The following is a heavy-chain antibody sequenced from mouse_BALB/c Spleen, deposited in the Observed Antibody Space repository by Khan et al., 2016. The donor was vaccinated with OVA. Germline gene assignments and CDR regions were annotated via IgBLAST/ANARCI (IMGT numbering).Heavy chain of an antibody. J-gene: IGHJ3*01. D-gene: IGHD2-12*01. Sequence: QVQLKESGAELAKPGASVKMSCKASGYTFTTYWMHWVKQRPGQGLEWIGYIDPSTGYTEYNQKFKDKATLTTDTSSSTAYMQLSSLTSEDSAVYYCARRGLYCIFAYWGQGTLVTVSA. CDR3: ARRGLYCIFAY. CDR1: GYTFTTYW. CDR2: IDPSTGYT. V-gene: IGHV1-7*01.